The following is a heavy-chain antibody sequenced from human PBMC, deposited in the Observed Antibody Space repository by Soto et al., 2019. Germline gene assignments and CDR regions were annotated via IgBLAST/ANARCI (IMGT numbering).Heavy chain of an antibody. CDR2: ISGSGGST. V-gene: IGHV3-23*01. Sequence: EVQQMESGGGLVQPGGSLRLSCAASGFTFSSYARSWVRQAPGKGLEWVSAISGSGGSTYYADSVKGRFTISRDNSKNTLYLQMNSLRAEDTAVYYCAKVQTPHRGPNDAFDIWGQRTMVTVSS. CDR3: AKVQTPHRGPNDAFDI. CDR1: GFTFSSYA. J-gene: IGHJ3*02.